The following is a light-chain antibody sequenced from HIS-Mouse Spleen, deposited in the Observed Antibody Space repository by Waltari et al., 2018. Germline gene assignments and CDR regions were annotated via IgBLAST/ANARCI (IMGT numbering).Light chain of an antibody. V-gene: IGLV3-10*01. CDR2: EDS. J-gene: IGLJ2*01. CDR3: YSTDSSGNQRV. CDR1: ALPKKY. Sequence: SYELTQPPSVSVSPGQTARITCSGDALPKKYAYWYQQKSGQAPVLVTYEDSKRTSGILCRFTGSSSGPMATLTTSGAQIEDEPDYYCYSTDSSGNQRVFGGGTKLTVL.